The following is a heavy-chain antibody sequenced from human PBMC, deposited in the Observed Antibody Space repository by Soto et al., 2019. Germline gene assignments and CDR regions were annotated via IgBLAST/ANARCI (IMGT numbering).Heavy chain of an antibody. Sequence: SVKVSCKASGGTFRNYGIGWVRQAPGQGLEWMGGIIPVFGTTNYAQKFQGRVTITADESTSTAYMEVSSLRSEDTAMFYCGRYCSGGSCHTLDYYGMDVWGQGTTVTVSS. CDR3: GRYCSGGSCHTLDYYGMDV. CDR2: IIPVFGTT. J-gene: IGHJ6*02. CDR1: GGTFRNYG. V-gene: IGHV1-69*13. D-gene: IGHD2-15*01.